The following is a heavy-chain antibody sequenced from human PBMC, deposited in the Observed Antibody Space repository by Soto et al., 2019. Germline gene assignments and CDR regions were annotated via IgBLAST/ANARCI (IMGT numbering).Heavy chain of an antibody. Sequence: QVQLQESGPGLVKPSQTLSLTCTVSGGSISSGGYYWSWIRQHPGKGLEWIGYIYYSGSTYYNPSLNSRVTISVDTSKNQFSLKLSSVTAADTAVYYCARDSYDILTYYYYGMDVWGQGTTVTVSS. D-gene: IGHD3-9*01. V-gene: IGHV4-31*03. J-gene: IGHJ6*02. CDR1: GGSISSGGYY. CDR2: IYYSGST. CDR3: ARDSYDILTYYYYGMDV.